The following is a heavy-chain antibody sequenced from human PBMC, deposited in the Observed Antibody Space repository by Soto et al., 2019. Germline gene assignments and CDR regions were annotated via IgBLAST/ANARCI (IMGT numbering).Heavy chain of an antibody. D-gene: IGHD5-12*01. Sequence: PWGSLRLSCAASGFTFSSYAMSWVRQAPGKGLEWVSAISGSGGSTYYADSVKGRFTISRDNSKNTLYLQMNSLRAEDTAVYYCAKELFDIVATITSYWGQGTLVTVSS. V-gene: IGHV3-23*01. CDR3: AKELFDIVATITSY. CDR2: ISGSGGST. J-gene: IGHJ4*02. CDR1: GFTFSSYA.